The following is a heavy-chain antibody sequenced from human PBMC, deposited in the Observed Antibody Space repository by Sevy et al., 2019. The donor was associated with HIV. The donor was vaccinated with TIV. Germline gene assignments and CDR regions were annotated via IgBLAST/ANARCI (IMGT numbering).Heavy chain of an antibody. CDR2: ISSSGSTI. V-gene: IGHV3-11*01. D-gene: IGHD3-22*01. CDR3: ARDYDSFPEYYGMDV. Sequence: GGSLRLSCAASGFTFSDYYMSWIRQAPGKGLEWVSYISSSGSTIYYADSVKGRFTISRDNAKNSLYLQMNSLRAEDTAVYYCARDYDSFPEYYGMDVWGQGTTVTVSS. J-gene: IGHJ6*02. CDR1: GFTFSDYY.